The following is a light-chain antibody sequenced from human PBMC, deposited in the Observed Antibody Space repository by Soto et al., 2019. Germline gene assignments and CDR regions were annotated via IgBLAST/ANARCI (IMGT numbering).Light chain of an antibody. V-gene: IGKV3D-15*01. CDR1: QSVSSN. Sequence: RVMTQSPATLSGSPGERATLSCRASQSVSSNLAWYQQKPGQAPRLLIYGASTRATGIPARFSGSGSGTEFTLTISSLQSEDFAVYYCQQYNNWPPWTFGQGTKVDIK. CDR2: GAS. CDR3: QQYNNWPPWT. J-gene: IGKJ1*01.